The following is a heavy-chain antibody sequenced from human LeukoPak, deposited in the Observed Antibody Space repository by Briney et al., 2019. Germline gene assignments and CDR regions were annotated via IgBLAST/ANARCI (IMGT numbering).Heavy chain of an antibody. D-gene: IGHD1-26*01. CDR2: IWYDGSNK. J-gene: IGHJ1*01. Sequence: GGSLRLSCAASGFTFSSYGMHWVRQAPGKGLEWVAVIWYDGSNKYYADSVKGRFTISRDNSKNTLYLQMNSLRAEDTAVYYCAKAGRGPWELLNEYFQHWGQGTLVTVSS. V-gene: IGHV3-30*02. CDR1: GFTFSSYG. CDR3: AKAGRGPWELLNEYFQH.